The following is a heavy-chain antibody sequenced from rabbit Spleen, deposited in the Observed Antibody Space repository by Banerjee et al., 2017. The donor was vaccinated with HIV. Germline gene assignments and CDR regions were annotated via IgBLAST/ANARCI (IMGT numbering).Heavy chain of an antibody. CDR2: IDPVFGIT. V-gene: IGHV1S7*01. CDR3: ARDGAGGSYFAL. CDR1: GFTLSSYY. D-gene: IGHD8-1*01. Sequence: QSLEESGGDLVKPEGSLTLTCKASGFTLSSYYMNWVRQAPGKGLEWIGYIDPVFGITYYANWVAGRFSISRENAQNTVFLQMTSLTDADTATYFCARDGAGGSYFALWGPGTLVTVS. J-gene: IGHJ4*01.